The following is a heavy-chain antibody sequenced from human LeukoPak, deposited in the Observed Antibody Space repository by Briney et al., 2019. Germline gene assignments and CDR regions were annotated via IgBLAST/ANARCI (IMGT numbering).Heavy chain of an antibody. Sequence: GESLKISCKGSGYSFTTYWIAWVRQMPGKGLEWMGIIYPGDSDTRYSPSFQGQVTISADKSISTAYLQWSSLKASDTAMYYCARHLHCSSTSCYGYYYYYMDVWGKGTTVTVSS. D-gene: IGHD2-2*01. J-gene: IGHJ6*03. V-gene: IGHV5-51*01. CDR2: IYPGDSDT. CDR3: ARHLHCSSTSCYGYYYYYMDV. CDR1: GYSFTTYW.